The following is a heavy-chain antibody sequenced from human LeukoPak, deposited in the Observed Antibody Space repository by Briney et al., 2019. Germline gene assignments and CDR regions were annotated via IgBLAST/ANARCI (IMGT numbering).Heavy chain of an antibody. CDR2: IGGRGGRT. D-gene: IGHD3-16*01. J-gene: IGHJ5*02. CDR1: GFRFSDFT. Sequence: GGSLRLSCAASGFRFSDFTMTWVRQAPGKGPEWVSAIGGRGGRTYYADSVGGRFTISRDNSKDMVYRQMNSLKVEDTATYYCGKEGGAWGQGTKVTVSS. V-gene: IGHV3-23*01. CDR3: GKEGGA.